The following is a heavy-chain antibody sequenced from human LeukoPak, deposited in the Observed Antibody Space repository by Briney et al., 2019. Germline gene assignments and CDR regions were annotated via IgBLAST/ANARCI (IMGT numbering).Heavy chain of an antibody. CDR1: GGSISSGSYY. D-gene: IGHD5-24*01. V-gene: IGHV4-61*02. Sequence: PSQTLSLTCTVSGGSISSGSYYWSWIRQPAGKGLEWIGRIYTSGSTNYNPSLKSRVTISVDTSKNQFSLKLSSVTAADTAMYYCAGGVRDGYNPRWGQGTLVTVSS. J-gene: IGHJ4*02. CDR3: AGGVRDGYNPR. CDR2: IYTSGST.